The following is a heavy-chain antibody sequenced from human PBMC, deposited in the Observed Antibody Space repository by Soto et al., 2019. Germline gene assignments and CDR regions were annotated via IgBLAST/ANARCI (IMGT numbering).Heavy chain of an antibody. D-gene: IGHD3-16*02. CDR3: AKPQHHPYINFDY. CDR1: GFTFSSYA. Sequence: EVQLLESGGGLVQPGGSLRLSCAASGFTFSSYAMSWVRQAPGKGLEWVSAISGSGGSTYYADSVKGRFTISRDNSKNTLYLQMNSQRAEDTAVYYCAKPQHHPYINFDYWGQGTLVTVSS. V-gene: IGHV3-23*01. J-gene: IGHJ4*02. CDR2: ISGSGGST.